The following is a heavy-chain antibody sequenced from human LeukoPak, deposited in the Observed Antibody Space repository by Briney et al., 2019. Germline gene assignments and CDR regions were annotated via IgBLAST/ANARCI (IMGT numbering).Heavy chain of an antibody. V-gene: IGHV3-33*01. CDR2: IWYDGSNK. Sequence: PGRSLRLSCAASGFTFSSYGMRWVRQAPGKGLEWVALIWYDGSNKNYADSVKGRFTISRDNSKNTLFLQMNSLRAEDTAVYYCAREASDAFDIWGQGTMVTVSS. CDR3: AREASDAFDI. J-gene: IGHJ3*02. CDR1: GFTFSSYG.